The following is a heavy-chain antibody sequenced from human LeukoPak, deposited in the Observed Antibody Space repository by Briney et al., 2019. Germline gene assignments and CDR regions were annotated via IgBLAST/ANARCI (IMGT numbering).Heavy chain of an antibody. D-gene: IGHD5-24*01. Sequence: GGSLRLSCAASGFTFSGSAMHWVRQASGKGLEWVGRIRSKANSYATAYAASVKGRFTISRDDSKNTAYLQMNSLKTEDTAVYYCTRSVDGYKLDYWGQGTLVTVSS. CDR1: GFTFSGSA. V-gene: IGHV3-73*01. CDR3: TRSVDGYKLDY. CDR2: IRSKANSYAT. J-gene: IGHJ4*02.